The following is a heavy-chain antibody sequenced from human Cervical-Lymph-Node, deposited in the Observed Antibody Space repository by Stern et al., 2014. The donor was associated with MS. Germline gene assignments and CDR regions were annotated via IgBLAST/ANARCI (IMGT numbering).Heavy chain of an antibody. J-gene: IGHJ4*02. CDR3: ARESSTGFDY. Sequence: EVQLEESGAEVKKPGESLKISCKGSGYRFTNNWIAWVRQMPGKGLEWLGIIYPGDSDTRYSPSFQGQVTISADKSISTAYLQWSSLKASDTAMYFCARESSTGFDYWGQGTLVTVSS. CDR1: GYRFTNNW. V-gene: IGHV5-51*03. D-gene: IGHD4-17*01. CDR2: IYPGDSDT.